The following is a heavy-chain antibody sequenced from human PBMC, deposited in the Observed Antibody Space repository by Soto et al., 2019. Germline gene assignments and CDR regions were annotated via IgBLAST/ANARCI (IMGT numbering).Heavy chain of an antibody. J-gene: IGHJ6*03. V-gene: IGHV3-21*01. CDR1: GFTFSSYS. D-gene: IGHD5-12*01. CDR2: ISSSSSYI. Sequence: GGSLRLSCAASGFTFSSYSMNWVRQAPGKGLEWVSSISSSSSYIYYADSVKGRFTISRDNAKNSRYLQMNSLRAEDTAVYYCARAHTGGYSGYQNYYYYYYMDVWGKGTTVTVSS. CDR3: ARAHTGGYSGYQNYYYYYYMDV.